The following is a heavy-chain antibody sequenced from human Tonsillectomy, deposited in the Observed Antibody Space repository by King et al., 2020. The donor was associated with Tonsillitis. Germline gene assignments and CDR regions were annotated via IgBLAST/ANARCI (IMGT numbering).Heavy chain of an antibody. CDR3: ARAPPTVGLDY. Sequence: VQLVESGGGVVQPGRSLRLSCAGSGFTFSIYTLHWVRPAPGKELEWVAAISKDGNNKYYAESGKGRFTISRDNYKNTLYLQINSLRAEDTAVFYCARAPPTVGLDYWGQGTLVTVSS. V-gene: IGHV3-30*01. CDR2: ISKDGNNK. J-gene: IGHJ4*02. CDR1: GFTFSIYT. D-gene: IGHD4-23*01.